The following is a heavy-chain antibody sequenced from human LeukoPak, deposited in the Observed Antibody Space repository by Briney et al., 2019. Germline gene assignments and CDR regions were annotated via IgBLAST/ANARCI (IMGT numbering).Heavy chain of an antibody. CDR2: MNPNSGNT. Sequence: GASVKVSCKASGYTFTSYDINWVRQATGQGLEWMGWMNPNSGNTGYAQKFQGRVTMTRNTSISTAYMELSSLRSEDTAVYYCARVEEDCSSTSCSYYFDYWGQGTLVTVSS. CDR3: ARVEEDCSSTSCSYYFDY. J-gene: IGHJ4*02. V-gene: IGHV1-8*01. CDR1: GYTFTSYD. D-gene: IGHD2-2*01.